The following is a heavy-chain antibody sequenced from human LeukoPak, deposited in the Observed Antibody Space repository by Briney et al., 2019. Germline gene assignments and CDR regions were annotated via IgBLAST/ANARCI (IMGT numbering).Heavy chain of an antibody. CDR3: AELGITMIGGV. V-gene: IGHV3-21*01. Sequence: GGSLRLSCAASGFTFSSYSMNWVRQAPGKGLEWVSSITSSSSYIYYADSVKGRFTISRDNAKKSVYLQMNSLRAEDTAVYYCAELGITMIGGVWGKGTTVTISS. CDR1: GFTFSSYS. CDR2: ITSSSSYI. J-gene: IGHJ6*04. D-gene: IGHD3-10*02.